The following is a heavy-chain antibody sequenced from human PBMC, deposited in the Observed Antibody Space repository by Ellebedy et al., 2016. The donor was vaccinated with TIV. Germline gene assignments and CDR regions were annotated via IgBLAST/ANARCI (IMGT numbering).Heavy chain of an antibody. J-gene: IGHJ4*02. CDR3: ARSGCWYGFPFDS. D-gene: IGHD6-19*01. CDR1: GGSISSFY. V-gene: IGHV4-59*01. Sequence: MPSETLSLTCSVSGGSISSFYWSWIRQPPGKGLEWIGYIYYSGTTNYNPSLRSRVTMSINTSKNQFSLKVNSVTAADTAIYYLARSGCWYGFPFDSWGQGSLVTVS. CDR2: IYYSGTT.